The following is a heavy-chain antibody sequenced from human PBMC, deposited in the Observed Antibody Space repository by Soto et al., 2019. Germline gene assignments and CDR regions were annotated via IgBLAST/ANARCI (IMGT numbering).Heavy chain of an antibody. Sequence: QVQLVQSGAEVNEPGSSVKGSCKASGGGNLRDYRTTWVRRAPGQGLAWMGGIIPKLGSANYAPNFQGRVQITADESTNSVYMELRSLRSDDTAVFYCARGGEGYNFGAVYWGQGTPVTVSS. CDR1: GGGNLRDYR. J-gene: IGHJ4*02. D-gene: IGHD5-12*01. CDR3: ARGGEGYNFGAVY. CDR2: IIPKLGSA. V-gene: IGHV1-69*01.